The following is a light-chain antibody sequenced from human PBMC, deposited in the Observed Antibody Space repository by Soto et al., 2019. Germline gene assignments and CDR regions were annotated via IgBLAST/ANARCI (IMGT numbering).Light chain of an antibody. CDR2: EVN. CDR1: SSDVGVYDY. CDR3: SSYVGGNNVV. J-gene: IGLJ2*01. Sequence: QSALTQPPSASGSPGQSVTISYTGTSSDVGVYDYVSWYQQHPGKAPKLMIYEVNRRPSGVPDRFSGSKSGNTASLTVSGLQAADEANYYCSSYVGGNNVVFGGGTKLTVL. V-gene: IGLV2-8*01.